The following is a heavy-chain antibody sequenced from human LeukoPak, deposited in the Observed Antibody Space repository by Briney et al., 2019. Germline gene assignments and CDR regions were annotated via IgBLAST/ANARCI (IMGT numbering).Heavy chain of an antibody. J-gene: IGHJ4*02. CDR1: GSTFSDHY. V-gene: IGHV3-11*06. CDR2: ISSSGSYT. CDR3: ARSSGQLPNGLFFDS. D-gene: IGHD2-2*01. Sequence: GGSLRLSCAASGSTFSDHYMSWIRQAPGKGLEWVSYISSSGSYTNYADSVKGRFTISRDNAKNSLYLQMNSLRAEDTAVYYCARSSGQLPNGLFFDSWGQGTLVTVSS.